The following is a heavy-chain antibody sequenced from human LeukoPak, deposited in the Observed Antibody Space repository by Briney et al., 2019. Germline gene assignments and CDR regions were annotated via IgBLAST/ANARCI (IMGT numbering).Heavy chain of an antibody. J-gene: IGHJ4*02. CDR1: GFTVSSNF. CDR2: IYSGGST. V-gene: IGHV3-53*01. Sequence: PGGSLRLSCAASGFTVSSNFMSWVRQAPGKGLEWVSGIYSGGSTYYADSVKGRFTISRDNSKNTLYLQMNSLRAEDTAVYYCARALGAAAGIDYFDYWGQGTLVTVSS. D-gene: IGHD6-13*01. CDR3: ARALGAAAGIDYFDY.